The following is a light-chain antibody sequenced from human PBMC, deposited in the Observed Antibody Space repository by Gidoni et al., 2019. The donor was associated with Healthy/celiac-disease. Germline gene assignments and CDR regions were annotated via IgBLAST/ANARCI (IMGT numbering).Light chain of an antibody. CDR3: QQSYSTTWT. Sequence: DIQMTQSPSSLSASVGDRVTITCRASQSISSYLTWYQKKPGKAPKLLIYAASSLQSGVPSRCSGSGARTDFTITISSLQPEDFATYYCQQSYSTTWTFGQGTKVEIK. CDR1: QSISSY. J-gene: IGKJ1*01. V-gene: IGKV1-39*01. CDR2: AAS.